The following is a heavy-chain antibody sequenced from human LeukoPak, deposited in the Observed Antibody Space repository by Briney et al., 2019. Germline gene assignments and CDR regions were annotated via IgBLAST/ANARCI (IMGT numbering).Heavy chain of an antibody. CDR2: IYYSGST. Sequence: PSETLSRTCTVSGGSISSGGYYWSWIRQHPGKGLEWIGYIYYSGSTYYNPSLKSRVTISVDTSKNQFSLKLSSVTAADTAVYYCARGILVAGIFAEYFQHWGQGTLVTVSS. J-gene: IGHJ1*01. CDR3: ARGILVAGIFAEYFQH. CDR1: GGSISSGGYY. D-gene: IGHD6-19*01. V-gene: IGHV4-31*03.